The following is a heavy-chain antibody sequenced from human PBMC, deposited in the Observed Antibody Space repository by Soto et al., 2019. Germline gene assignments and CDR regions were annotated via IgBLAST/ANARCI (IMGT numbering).Heavy chain of an antibody. D-gene: IGHD2-15*01. J-gene: IGHJ6*02. CDR2: ISTDNGDT. Sequence: QVQLVQSGAEVRKPGASVKVSCKASGYTFSTSGMSWLRQAPGQGLEWMGWISTDNGDTNDAPKFQDRVTMTSDTSTSTVYMQLRSLRCDDTAVYYGARAGAAPYYYYGMDVWGQGNRVTVSS. V-gene: IGHV1-18*01. CDR1: GYTFSTSG. CDR3: ARAGAAPYYYYGMDV.